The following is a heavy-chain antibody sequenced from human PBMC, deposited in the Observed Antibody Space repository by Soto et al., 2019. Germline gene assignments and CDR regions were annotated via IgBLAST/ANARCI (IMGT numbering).Heavy chain of an antibody. CDR1: GFTFSSYG. CDR2: IWYDGSNT. Sequence: QVQLVESGGGVVQPGRSLRLSCAASGFTFSSYGMHWVRQAPGKGLAWVAGIWYDGSNTYYADSVKGRFTISRDHSKNTLDLQMNSLRAEDTAVYYCSRDIGWFDYWGQGTLVTVSS. CDR3: SRDIGWFDY. J-gene: IGHJ4*02. V-gene: IGHV3-33*01. D-gene: IGHD2-15*01.